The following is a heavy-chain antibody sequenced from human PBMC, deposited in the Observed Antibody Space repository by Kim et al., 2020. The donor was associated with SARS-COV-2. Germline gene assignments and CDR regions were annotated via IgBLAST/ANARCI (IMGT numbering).Heavy chain of an antibody. V-gene: IGHV4-39*01. Sequence: SETLSLTCTVSGGSISSSSYYWGWIRQPPGQGLEWIGSIYYSGSTYYNPSLKSRVTISVDTSKNQFSLKPSSVTAADTAVYYCASTDPHIVVVTAIGAFDIWGQGTMVTVSS. CDR2: IYYSGST. CDR1: GGSISSSSYY. J-gene: IGHJ3*02. CDR3: ASTDPHIVVVTAIGAFDI. D-gene: IGHD2-21*02.